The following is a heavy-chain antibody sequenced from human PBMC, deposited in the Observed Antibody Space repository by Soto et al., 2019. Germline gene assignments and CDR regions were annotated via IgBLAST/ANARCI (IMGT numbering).Heavy chain of an antibody. CDR1: GGSFSGYY. CDR2: INNSGST. D-gene: IGHD5-12*01. J-gene: IGHJ6*02. V-gene: IGHV4-34*01. Sequence: PSATLSFAYAVYGGSFSGYYWSWIRQPPGKGVESIGEINNSGSTNYNPSLKTRFTIAVDTSPNQFSLKLSSVTAADTAGYYCARARWLRLQSVIYYDYGMDVWGQGTTVTVS. CDR3: ARARWLRLQSVIYYDYGMDV.